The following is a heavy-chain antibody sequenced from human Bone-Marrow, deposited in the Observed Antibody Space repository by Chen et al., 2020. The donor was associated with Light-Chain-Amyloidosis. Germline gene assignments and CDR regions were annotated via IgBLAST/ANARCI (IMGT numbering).Heavy chain of an antibody. J-gene: IGHJ4*02. CDR3: ARVGSYDSSGYYFYYFDY. CDR1: GFTFSSYE. V-gene: IGHV3-48*03. CDR2: IISRGSTI. Sequence: EVQLVESGGGLVQPGGSLRLSCAASGFTFSSYEMNWVRQAPGKGMEWVSDIISRGSTIYYADSVKCRFTISRDNAENALYLQMNSLRAEDTAVYYCARVGSYDSSGYYFYYFDYWGQGTLVTVSS. D-gene: IGHD3-22*01.